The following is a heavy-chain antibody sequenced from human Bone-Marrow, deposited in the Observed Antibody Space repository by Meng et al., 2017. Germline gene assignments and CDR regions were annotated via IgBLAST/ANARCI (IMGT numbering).Heavy chain of an antibody. J-gene: IGHJ4*02. Sequence: NHSGSTNYNPSLKSRVTMSVDTSKNELSLNLISVTAVDTAVYFCARKGATENFDYWGQGILVTVSS. D-gene: IGHD5-12*01. V-gene: IGHV4-34*01. CDR3: ARKGATENFDY. CDR2: NHSGST.